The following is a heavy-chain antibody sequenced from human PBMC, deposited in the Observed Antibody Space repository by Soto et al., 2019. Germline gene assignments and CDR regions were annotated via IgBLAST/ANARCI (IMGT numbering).Heavy chain of an antibody. Sequence: GGSLRLSCAGSGFTFEDYAMHWVRQDPVKGLEWVASISWDSGKIGYADSVKGRFTTSRDNAKNSLYLQMDSLRADDTALYFCVRGGGGGLFEHWGQGVLVTVSS. CDR2: ISWDSGKI. D-gene: IGHD2-21*01. J-gene: IGHJ4*02. CDR3: VRGGGGGLFEH. CDR1: GFTFEDYA. V-gene: IGHV3-9*01.